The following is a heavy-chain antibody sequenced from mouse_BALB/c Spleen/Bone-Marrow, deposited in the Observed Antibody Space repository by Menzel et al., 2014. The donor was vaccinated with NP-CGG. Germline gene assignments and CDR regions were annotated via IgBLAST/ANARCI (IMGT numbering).Heavy chain of an antibody. CDR3: ASLTGTFDY. J-gene: IGHJ2*01. V-gene: IGHV14-3*02. CDR2: IDPASDYS. Sequence: VQLQQSGAELVMPGASVKLSCTVSGFNIKDTYMHWAKQRPQQGLDWIGRIDPASDYSQYDPKFQGKATITADTSSNTAYLQLSSLTSEDTAVYFCASLTGTFDYWGQGTTLTVSS. D-gene: IGHD4-1*01. CDR1: GFNIKDTY.